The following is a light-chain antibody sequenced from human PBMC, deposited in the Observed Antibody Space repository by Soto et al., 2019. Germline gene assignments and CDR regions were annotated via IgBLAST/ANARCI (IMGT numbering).Light chain of an antibody. CDR3: QQYGSLSWT. CDR2: GAS. Sequence: EIVLTQSPGTLSLSPGERATLSCRASKNVDSNYLAWYQQKPGQAPRIIIFGASGRATGIPDTFSGSGSGTDFTLTISRLEPEDFAVYYCQQYGSLSWTFGQGTKVEIK. V-gene: IGKV3-20*01. CDR1: KNVDSNY. J-gene: IGKJ1*01.